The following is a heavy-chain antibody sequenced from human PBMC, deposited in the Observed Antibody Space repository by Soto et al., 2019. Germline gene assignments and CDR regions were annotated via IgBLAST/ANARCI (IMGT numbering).Heavy chain of an antibody. CDR1: RYTCTGYY. D-gene: IGHD3-3*02. CDR2: INPNSGGT. V-gene: IGHV1-2*04. Sequence: ASVKVSCNASRYTCTGYYMHWVRQAPGQGLEWMGWINPNSGGTNYAQKFQGWVTMTRDTSISTAYMELGRLRSDDTAVYYCARDGPGSHFASGYPMDYYYYYGMDVWGQGTTVTVSS. J-gene: IGHJ6*02. CDR3: ARDGPGSHFASGYPMDYYYYYGMDV.